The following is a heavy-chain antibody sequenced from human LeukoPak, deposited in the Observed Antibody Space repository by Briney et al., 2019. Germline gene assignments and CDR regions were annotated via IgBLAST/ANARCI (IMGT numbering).Heavy chain of an antibody. Sequence: KASETLSLTCTVSGVSISSYYWSWIRQPPGKGLEWIAYISDIGSINYNPSLKSRVTISLDTSKNQLSLKLSSVTAADTAVYYCAGHHPRNTVDFWGQGTLVTVSS. CDR2: ISDIGSI. CDR1: GVSISSYY. V-gene: IGHV4-59*08. D-gene: IGHD2/OR15-2a*01. J-gene: IGHJ4*02. CDR3: AGHHPRNTVDF.